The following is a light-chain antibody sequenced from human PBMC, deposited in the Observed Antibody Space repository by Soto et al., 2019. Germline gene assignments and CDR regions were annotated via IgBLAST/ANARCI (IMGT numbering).Light chain of an antibody. CDR3: QTWGTGIHVV. V-gene: IGLV4-69*01. CDR2: LDSDGSH. Sequence: QAVVTQSPSASASLGASVKLTCTLSSGHSSYAIAWHQQQPEKGPRYLMKLDSDGSHTKGDAIPDRFSGSSSGAERCLTISSLQSEDEADYYCQTWGTGIHVVFGGGTKVTVL. J-gene: IGLJ2*01. CDR1: SGHSSYA.